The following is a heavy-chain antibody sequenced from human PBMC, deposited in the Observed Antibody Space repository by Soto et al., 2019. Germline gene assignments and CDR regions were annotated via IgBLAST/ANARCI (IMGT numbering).Heavy chain of an antibody. D-gene: IGHD3-3*01. J-gene: IGHJ5*02. CDR2: ISYDGSNK. Sequence: QVQLVESGGGVVQPGRSLRLSCAASGFTFSSYAMHWVRQAPGKGLEWVAVISYDGSNKYYADSVKGRFTISRDNSKNTLYLQMNSLRAEDTAVYYCARDHDFWRGPPTNWFDPWGQGTLVTVSS. CDR3: ARDHDFWRGPPTNWFDP. CDR1: GFTFSSYA. V-gene: IGHV3-30-3*01.